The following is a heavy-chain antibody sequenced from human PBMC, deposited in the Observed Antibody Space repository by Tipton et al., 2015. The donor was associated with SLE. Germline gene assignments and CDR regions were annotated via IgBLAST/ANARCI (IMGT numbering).Heavy chain of an antibody. D-gene: IGHD3-22*01. CDR1: GGSISSHY. J-gene: IGHJ4*02. Sequence: TLSLTCTVSGGSISSHYWGWLRQPPGKGLEWIGSIYHSGSTYYNPSLKRRVTISVDTSKNQFSLKLSSVTAADTAVYYWAREKPVIALYFDYWGQGTLVTVSS. CDR3: AREKPVIALYFDY. CDR2: IYHSGST. V-gene: IGHV4-38-2*02.